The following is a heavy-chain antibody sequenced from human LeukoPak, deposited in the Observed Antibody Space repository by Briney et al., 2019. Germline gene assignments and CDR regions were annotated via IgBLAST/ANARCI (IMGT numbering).Heavy chain of an antibody. D-gene: IGHD5-18*01. CDR3: ATSDDMDTAMVTNY. J-gene: IGHJ4*02. Sequence: WETLSLTCTVSGGSISSYYWSWIRQPPGKGLEWIGYIYYSGSTNYNPSLKSRVTISVDTSKNQFSLKLSSVTAADTAVYYCATSDDMDTAMVTNYWGQGTLVTVSS. V-gene: IGHV4-59*01. CDR2: IYYSGST. CDR1: GGSISSYY.